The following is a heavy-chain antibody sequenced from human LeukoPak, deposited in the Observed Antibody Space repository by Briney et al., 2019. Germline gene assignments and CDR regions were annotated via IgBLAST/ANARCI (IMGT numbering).Heavy chain of an antibody. CDR3: ARETDWLLDPLRHNYFDY. J-gene: IGHJ4*02. Sequence: ASVKVSCKASGGTFISYAISWVRQAPGQGLEWMGGIIPIFGTANYAQKFQGRVTITADESTSTAYMELSSLRSEDTAVYYCARETDWLLDPLRHNYFDYWGQGTLVTVSS. CDR1: GGTFISYA. D-gene: IGHD3/OR15-3a*01. CDR2: IIPIFGTA. V-gene: IGHV1-69*13.